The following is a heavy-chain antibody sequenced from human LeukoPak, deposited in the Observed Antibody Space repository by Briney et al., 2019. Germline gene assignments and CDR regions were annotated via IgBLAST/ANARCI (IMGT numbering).Heavy chain of an antibody. CDR1: GFTVSSNY. V-gene: IGHV3-53*01. CDR3: ARCGQYYDFWSGYSGDYYFDY. Sequence: PGGSLRLSCAASGFTVSSNYMSWVRQAPGKGPEWVSVIYSGGSTYYADSVKGRFTISRDNSKNTLYLQMNSLRAEDTAVYYCARCGQYYDFWSGYSGDYYFDYWGQGTLVTVSS. CDR2: IYSGGST. J-gene: IGHJ4*02. D-gene: IGHD3-3*01.